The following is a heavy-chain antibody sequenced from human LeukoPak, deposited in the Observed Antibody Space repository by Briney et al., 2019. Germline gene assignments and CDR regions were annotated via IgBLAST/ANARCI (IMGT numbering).Heavy chain of an antibody. V-gene: IGHV3-64*01. CDR2: ISSNGGST. D-gene: IGHD2-2*01. J-gene: IGHJ3*02. CDR3: ASLHNIVVVQGDAFDI. Sequence: PGGSLRLSCAASGFTFSSYAMHWVRQAPGKGLEYVSAISSNGGSTYYANSVKGRFTISRDNSKNTLYLQMGSLRAEDMAVYYCASLHNIVVVQGDAFDIWGQGTMVTVSS. CDR1: GFTFSSYA.